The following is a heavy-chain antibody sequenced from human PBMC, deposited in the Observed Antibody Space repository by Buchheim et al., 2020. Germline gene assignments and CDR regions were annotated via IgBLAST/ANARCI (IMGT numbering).Heavy chain of an antibody. Sequence: VQLVESGGGVVQPGRSLRLSCAASGFTFSSYAMHWVRQAPGKGLEWVSYISSSSSTIYYADSVKGRFTISRDNAKNSLYLQMNSLRDEDTAVYYCARDGGKYSGSYPMTFDYWGQGTL. D-gene: IGHD1-26*01. J-gene: IGHJ4*02. CDR3: ARDGGKYSGSYPMTFDY. CDR1: GFTFSSYA. V-gene: IGHV3-48*02. CDR2: ISSSSSTI.